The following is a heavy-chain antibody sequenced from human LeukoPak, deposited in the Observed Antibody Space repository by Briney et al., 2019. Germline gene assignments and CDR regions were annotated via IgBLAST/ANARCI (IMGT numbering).Heavy chain of an antibody. CDR3: AKEGKTRTWNYSQAKPVY. CDR1: GFTFSNSA. CDR2: LSGSGGST. J-gene: IGHJ4*02. Sequence: GGSLILSCAASGFTFSNSAMTWVRQAPGKGLEWVSALSGSGGSTYYADSVKGRFTISRDNSKNTLYLQMSSLRADDTAVYYCAKEGKTRTWNYSQAKPVYWGQGTLVTVSS. D-gene: IGHD1-7*01. V-gene: IGHV3-23*01.